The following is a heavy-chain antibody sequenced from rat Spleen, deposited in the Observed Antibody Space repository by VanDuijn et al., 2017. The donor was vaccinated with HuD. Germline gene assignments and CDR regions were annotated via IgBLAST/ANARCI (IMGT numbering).Heavy chain of an antibody. V-gene: IGHV5S14*01. CDR3: ARWVPGYYYVMDA. D-gene: IGHD1-4*01. CDR1: GFTFSGFP. CDR2: ISTGGGNT. Sequence: EVQVLESGGGLVQPGRSMKVSCAASGFTFSGFPMAWVRQTPTKGLEWVASISTGGGNTYYRDSVKGRFTISRDNAKNTQYLQMDSLRSEDTATYYCARWVPGYYYVMDAWGQGASVTVSS. J-gene: IGHJ4*01.